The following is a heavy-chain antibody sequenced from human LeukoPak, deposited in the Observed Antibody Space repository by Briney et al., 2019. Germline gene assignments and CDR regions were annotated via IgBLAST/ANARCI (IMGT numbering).Heavy chain of an antibody. D-gene: IGHD3-10*01. CDR2: ISHDGSTK. CDR3: ARIPTRETLIDY. J-gene: IGHJ4*02. CDR1: GFTFSSYA. V-gene: IGHV3-30-3*01. Sequence: GRSLRLSCAASGFTFSSYAMHWVRQAPGKGLEWVAVISHDGSTKYYADSVKGRFTISRDNSKNTLYLQVNSLRAEDTAVYYCARIPTRETLIDYWGQGTLVTVSS.